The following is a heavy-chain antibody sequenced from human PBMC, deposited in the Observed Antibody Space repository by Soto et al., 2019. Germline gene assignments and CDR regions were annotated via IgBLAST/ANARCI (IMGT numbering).Heavy chain of an antibody. J-gene: IGHJ4*02. D-gene: IGHD3-22*01. CDR2: IYYSGST. V-gene: IGHV4-31*11. CDR3: ARGIVEAYYYDSSGLAPRYYFDY. Sequence: SETLSLTCAVSGCSISIGGYSWSWILQPPGKGLEWIGYIYYSGSTYYNPSLKSRVTISVDTSKNQFSLKLSSVTAADTAVYYCARGIVEAYYYDSSGLAPRYYFDYWGQGTLVTVSS. CDR1: GCSISIGGYS.